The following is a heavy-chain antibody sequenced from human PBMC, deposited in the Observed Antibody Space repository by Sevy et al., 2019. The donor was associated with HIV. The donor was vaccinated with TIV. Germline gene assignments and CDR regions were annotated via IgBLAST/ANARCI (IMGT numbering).Heavy chain of an antibody. CDR1: GGTFRSYA. V-gene: IGHV1-69*13. J-gene: IGHJ5*02. Sequence: ASVKVSCKASGGTFRSYAINWVRQAPGQGLEWMGGIIPNFGTANYAQKFQGRVTITAEQSTGTAYMELSSLRSEDTAVYYCARVKDHNGWFDPWGQGTLVTVSS. D-gene: IGHD2-8*01. CDR3: ARVKDHNGWFDP. CDR2: IIPNFGTA.